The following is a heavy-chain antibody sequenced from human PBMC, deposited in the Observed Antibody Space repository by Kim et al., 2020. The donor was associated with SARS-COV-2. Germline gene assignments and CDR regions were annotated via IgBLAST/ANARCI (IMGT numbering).Heavy chain of an antibody. CDR1: GGSISSYY. J-gene: IGHJ6*03. Sequence: SETLSLTCTVSGGSISSYYWSWIRQPPGKGLEWIGYIYYSGSTNYNPSLKSRVTISVDTSKNQFSLKLSSVTAADTAVYYCARRRGRGSGYGYYYYYMDVWGHETTVTVSS. CDR3: ARRRGRGSGYGYYYYYMDV. CDR2: IYYSGST. V-gene: IGHV4-59*08. D-gene: IGHD3-22*01.